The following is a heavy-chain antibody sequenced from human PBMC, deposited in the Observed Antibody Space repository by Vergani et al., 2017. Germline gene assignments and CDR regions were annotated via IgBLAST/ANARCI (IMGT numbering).Heavy chain of an antibody. CDR2: IIPILGIA. D-gene: IGHD7-27*01. CDR1: GGTFSSYT. CDR3: ARFVTGGDAFDI. Sequence: QVQLVQSGAEVKKPGSSAKVSCKASGGTFSSYTISWVRQAPGQGLEWMGRIIPILGIANYAQKFQGRVTITADKSTSTAYMELSSLRSEDPAVYYCARFVTGGDAFDIWGQGTMVTVSS. J-gene: IGHJ3*02. V-gene: IGHV1-69*02.